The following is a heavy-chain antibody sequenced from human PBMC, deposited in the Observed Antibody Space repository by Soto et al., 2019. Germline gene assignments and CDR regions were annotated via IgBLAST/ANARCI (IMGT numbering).Heavy chain of an antibody. CDR3: ARTWSNRHYYYSGMDV. CDR1: GESISSSSYY. J-gene: IGHJ6*02. D-gene: IGHD3-16*02. CDR2: IYHSGTT. V-gene: IGHV4-39*07. Sequence: SETLSLTCTVSGESISSSSYYCVWVRQPAGKGLEGIGEIYHSGTTNYNPSLKSRVTISVDTPKNQFSLKLSSVTAADTAVYYCARTWSNRHYYYSGMDVRGQGNTVTVSS.